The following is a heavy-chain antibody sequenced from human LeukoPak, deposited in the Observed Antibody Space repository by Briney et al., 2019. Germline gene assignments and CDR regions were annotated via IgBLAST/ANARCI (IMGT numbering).Heavy chain of an antibody. D-gene: IGHD6-13*01. CDR2: INHSGST. Sequence: SETLSLTCAVYGGSFSGYYWSWIRQPPGKGLEWIGEINHSGSTNYNPSLKSRVTISVDTSKNQFSLKLSSVTAADTAVYYCAREGLLAAADAFDIWGQGTMVTVSS. CDR3: AREGLLAAADAFDI. V-gene: IGHV4-34*01. J-gene: IGHJ3*02. CDR1: GGSFSGYY.